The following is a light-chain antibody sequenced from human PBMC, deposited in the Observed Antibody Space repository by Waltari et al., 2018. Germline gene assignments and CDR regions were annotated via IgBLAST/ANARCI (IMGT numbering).Light chain of an antibody. CDR3: QQYHNWPPGEIT. CDR2: GAS. Sequence: EIVMTQSPATLSVSPGERATPSCRASPTVASHLAWYQQKPGQAPRLLIFGASIRASGVPARFSGSGSGTDFTLTISSLQSEDFAVYFCQQYHNWPPGEITFGPGTKVDIK. V-gene: IGKV3-15*01. CDR1: PTVASH. J-gene: IGKJ3*01.